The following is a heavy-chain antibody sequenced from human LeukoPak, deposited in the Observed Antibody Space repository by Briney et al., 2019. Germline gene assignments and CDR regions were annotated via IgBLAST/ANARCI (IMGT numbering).Heavy chain of an antibody. Sequence: SETLSLTCTVSGGSISSGSYYWSWIRQPAGKGLEWIGRIYTSGSTNYNPSLKSRLTISVDTSKNQFSLKLSSVTAADTAVYYCARGRDGGKYWGQGTPVTVSS. V-gene: IGHV4-61*02. CDR1: GGSISSGSYY. J-gene: IGHJ4*02. CDR2: IYTSGST. D-gene: IGHD1-26*01. CDR3: ARGRDGGKY.